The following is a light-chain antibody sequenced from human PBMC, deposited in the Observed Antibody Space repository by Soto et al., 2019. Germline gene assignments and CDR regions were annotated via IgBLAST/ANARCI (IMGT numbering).Light chain of an antibody. CDR2: EVS. Sequence: QSALTQPAAVSGSPGQSITISFTGTISDIGLYNYVSWYQQHPGKAPKLVIYEVSNRPSGVSDRFSGSKSDNTASLTISGLQAEDEANYYCSSFTTTSTLVFGAGTKVTVL. CDR1: ISDIGLYNY. J-gene: IGLJ1*01. CDR3: SSFTTTSTLV. V-gene: IGLV2-14*01.